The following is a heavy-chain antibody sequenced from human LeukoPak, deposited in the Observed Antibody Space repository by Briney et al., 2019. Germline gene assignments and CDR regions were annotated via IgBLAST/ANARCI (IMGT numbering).Heavy chain of an antibody. Sequence: VSGPTLVKPTQTLTLTCTFSGFSLSTSGVGVGWMREPPGKALEWLALLYWNDDKRYSPSLRSRLTITKDTSKNQVVLTMTDMEPVDTATYYCAHRLTGTFDYWGQGTLVTVSS. CDR3: AHRLTGTFDY. D-gene: IGHD1-20*01. CDR2: LYWNDDK. V-gene: IGHV2-5*01. J-gene: IGHJ4*02. CDR1: GFSLSTSGVG.